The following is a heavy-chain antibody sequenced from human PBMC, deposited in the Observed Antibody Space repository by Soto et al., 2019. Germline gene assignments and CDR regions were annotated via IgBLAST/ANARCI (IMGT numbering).Heavy chain of an antibody. D-gene: IGHD6-13*01. V-gene: IGHV3-33*01. J-gene: IGHJ6*02. Sequence: QPGGSLRLSCVASGFSFSSYGMHWVRQAPGKGLEWVAVIWHDGSKTYYADSVKGRLIISRDNSKNTLYVQINSLRAEDRGVYFCARGSIVAAEYGMDVWGHGTTVTVSS. CDR1: GFSFSSYG. CDR3: ARGSIVAAEYGMDV. CDR2: IWHDGSKT.